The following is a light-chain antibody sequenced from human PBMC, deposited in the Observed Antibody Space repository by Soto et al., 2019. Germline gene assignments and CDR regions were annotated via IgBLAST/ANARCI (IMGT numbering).Light chain of an antibody. CDR1: PSITSY. J-gene: IGKJ5*01. Sequence: DIQMTQSPSSLSASVGDRVTITCRASPSITSYLSWYQQQPGKAPKLLIYAASSLQSGVPSRFSGSGSGTDFTLTISSLQPEDFATYYCQQSYSILITFGQGTRLEN. CDR2: AAS. V-gene: IGKV1-39*01. CDR3: QQSYSILIT.